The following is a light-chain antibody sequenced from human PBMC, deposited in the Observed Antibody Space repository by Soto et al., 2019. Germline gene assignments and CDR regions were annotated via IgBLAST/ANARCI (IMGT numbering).Light chain of an antibody. Sequence: DIVLAQSPGTLYLSPGQSATLSCRASQSVSKWYVAWYQVKPGQAPRLVIYGAYSRATGITARFSGSGSGTEFTITISSLQSEDFALYYCQPYNNWPRTFGQGTQVDIK. CDR1: QSVSKWY. CDR2: GAY. CDR3: QPYNNWPRT. J-gene: IGKJ1*01. V-gene: IGKV3-15*01.